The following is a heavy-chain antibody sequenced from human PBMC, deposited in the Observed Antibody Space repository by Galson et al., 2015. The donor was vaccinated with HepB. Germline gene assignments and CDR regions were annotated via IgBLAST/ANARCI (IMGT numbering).Heavy chain of an antibody. J-gene: IGHJ4*02. Sequence: SLRLSCAASGFTFSSYGMYWVRQAPGKGLEWVAVIWYDGSIGYYRDSVRGRFTVSRDNSRNTLYLQMSSLRAEDTAVYYCARDLGFGLDYWGQGTLVIVSP. V-gene: IGHV3-33*01. CDR1: GFTFSSYG. D-gene: IGHD3-16*01. CDR3: ARDLGFGLDY. CDR2: IWYDGSIG.